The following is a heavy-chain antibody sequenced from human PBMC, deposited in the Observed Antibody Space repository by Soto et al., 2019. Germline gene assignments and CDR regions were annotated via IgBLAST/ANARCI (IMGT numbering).Heavy chain of an antibody. J-gene: IGHJ4*02. CDR1: GFTFSSYA. D-gene: IGHD5-12*01. Sequence: QVQLVESGGGVVQPGRSLRLSCAASGFTFSSYAMHWVRQAPGKGLEWVAVISYDGSNKYYAGSVKGRFAISRDNSKNTLYLQMNSLRAEDTAVYYCARGGRLRLFDYWGQGTLVTVSS. CDR2: ISYDGSNK. CDR3: ARGGRLRLFDY. V-gene: IGHV3-30*09.